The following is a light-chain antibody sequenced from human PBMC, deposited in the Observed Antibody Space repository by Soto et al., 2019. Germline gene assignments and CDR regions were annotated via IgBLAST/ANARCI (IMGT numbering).Light chain of an antibody. CDR1: NSDVGAYNY. J-gene: IGLJ1*01. CDR2: DVS. V-gene: IGLV2-14*03. CDR3: TSYTSRSTYV. Sequence: QSALTQPASVSGSPGQSITISCTGTNSDVGAYNYVSWYQQHPGKAPKLIIFDVSYRPSGVSNRFSGSKSGNTASLTISEVQAEDEADYYCTSYTSRSTYVFGTGTKLTVL.